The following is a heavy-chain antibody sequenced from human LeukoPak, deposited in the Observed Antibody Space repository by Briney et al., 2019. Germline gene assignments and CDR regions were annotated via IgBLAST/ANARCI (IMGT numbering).Heavy chain of an antibody. CDR2: ISGSGGST. J-gene: IGHJ4*02. D-gene: IGHD6-6*01. CDR3: AKVEYSSSSIGY. CDR1: GFTFSSYA. V-gene: IGHV3-23*01. Sequence: GGSLRLSCAASGFTFSSYAMSWVRQAPGKGLEWVSAISGSGGSTYYADSVRGRFTISRDNSKNTLFLQMNSLRADDTAVYYCAKVEYSSSSIGYWGQGTLVTVSS.